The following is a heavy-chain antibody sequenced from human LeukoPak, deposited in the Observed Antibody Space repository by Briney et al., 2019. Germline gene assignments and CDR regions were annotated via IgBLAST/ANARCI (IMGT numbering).Heavy chain of an antibody. J-gene: IGHJ4*02. Sequence: GGSLRLSCAASAFTFSTYSMNWVRQAPGKGLQWVSYISSSGSAIYYADSVKGRFTISRDNSKNTLYLQMNSLRAEDTAVYYCSKDRSDNTTWYVGSHWGQGTLVTVSS. CDR2: ISSSGSAI. D-gene: IGHD3-10*02. V-gene: IGHV3-48*01. CDR1: AFTFSTYS. CDR3: SKDRSDNTTWYVGSH.